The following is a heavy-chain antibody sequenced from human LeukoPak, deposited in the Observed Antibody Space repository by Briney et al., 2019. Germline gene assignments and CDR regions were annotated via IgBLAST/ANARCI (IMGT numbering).Heavy chain of an antibody. CDR3: ARSMTYRSTWYTDY. CDR2: ISYSGTT. V-gene: IGHV4-59*08. J-gene: IGHJ4*02. CDR1: GGSINSYY. Sequence: SETLFLTCTVSGGSINSYYWTWIRQPPGKGLEGIGYISYSGTTNYNPSLKSRVTISVDTSKNQFSLKLSSVTAADTAVYYYARSMTYRSTWYTDYWGQGTLVTVSS. D-gene: IGHD6-13*01.